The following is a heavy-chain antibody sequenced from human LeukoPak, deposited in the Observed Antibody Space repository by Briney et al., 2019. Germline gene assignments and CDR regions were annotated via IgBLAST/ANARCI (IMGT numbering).Heavy chain of an antibody. D-gene: IGHD3-22*01. CDR2: IYYSGST. V-gene: IGHV4-39*07. CDR1: GGSISSSSYY. CDR3: AREYYYDSSGWESSDY. J-gene: IGHJ4*02. Sequence: SETLSLTCTVSGGSISSSSYYWGWIRQPPGKGLEWIGSIYYSGSTYYNPSLKSRVTISVDTSKNQFSLKLSSVTAADTAVYYCAREYYYDSSGWESSDYWGQGTLVTVSS.